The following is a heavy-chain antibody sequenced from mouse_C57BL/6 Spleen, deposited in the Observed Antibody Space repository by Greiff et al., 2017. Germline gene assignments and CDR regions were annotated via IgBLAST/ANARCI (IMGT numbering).Heavy chain of an antibody. Sequence: EVKLMESGGGLVKPGGSLKLSCAASGFTFSDYGMHWVRQAPEKGLEWVAYISSGSSTIYYADTVKGRFTISRDNAKNTLFLQMTSLRSEDTAVYYCGRPYGYGWFAYWGQGNLVTVSA. J-gene: IGHJ3*01. CDR1: GFTFSDYG. V-gene: IGHV5-17*01. D-gene: IGHD2-2*01. CDR3: GRPYGYGWFAY. CDR2: ISSGSSTI.